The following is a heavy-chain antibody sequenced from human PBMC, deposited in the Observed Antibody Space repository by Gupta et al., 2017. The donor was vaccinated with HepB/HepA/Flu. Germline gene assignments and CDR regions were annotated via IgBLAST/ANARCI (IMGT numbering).Heavy chain of an antibody. CDR1: GFAFSNYW. D-gene: IGHD6-19*01. V-gene: IGHV3-74*01. J-gene: IGHJ5*02. CDR2: INGGGTST. Sequence: EVQLVESGGGFVQPGGSLRLACAASGFAFSNYWIHWVRQAPGKGLMWVSRINGGGTSTAYADSVRGRFTISRDNAKNTLYLQMNSLRAEDTAVYYCAVGYSSSYNWFDPWGQGTLVTVSS. CDR3: AVGYSSSYNWFDP.